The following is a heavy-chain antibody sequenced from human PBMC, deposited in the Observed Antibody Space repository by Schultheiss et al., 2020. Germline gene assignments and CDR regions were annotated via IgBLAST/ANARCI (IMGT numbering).Heavy chain of an antibody. CDR1: GGSFSGYY. CDR2: IYYSGST. CDR3: ARDQGSKWLANFFDY. Sequence: SETLSLTCAVYGGSFSGYYWSWIRQPPGKGLEWIGSIYYSGSTYYNPSLKSRVTISVDTSKNQFSLKLSSVTAADTAVYYCARDQGSKWLANFFDYWGQGTLVTVSS. V-gene: IGHV4-34*01. D-gene: IGHD6-19*01. J-gene: IGHJ4*02.